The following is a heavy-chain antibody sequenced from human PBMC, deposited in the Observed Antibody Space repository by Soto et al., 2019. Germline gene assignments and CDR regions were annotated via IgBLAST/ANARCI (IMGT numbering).Heavy chain of an antibody. J-gene: IGHJ4*02. Sequence: LRLSCAASGFTFDDYAMHWVRQAPGKGLEWVSGISWNSGSIGYADSVKGRFTISRDNAKNSLYLQMNSLRAEDTASYYCARTVEMATIFYFDYWGQGTLVTVSS. CDR2: ISWNSGSI. V-gene: IGHV3-9*01. CDR1: GFTFDDYA. CDR3: ARTVEMATIFYFDY. D-gene: IGHD5-12*01.